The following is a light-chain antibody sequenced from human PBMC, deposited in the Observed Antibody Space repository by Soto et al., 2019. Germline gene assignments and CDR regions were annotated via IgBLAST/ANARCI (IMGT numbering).Light chain of an antibody. CDR2: WAS. V-gene: IGKV4-1*01. CDR1: QSVLYSSNNKNY. Sequence: DIVMTQSPDSLAVSLGERATINCKSSQSVLYSSNNKNYLAWYQQKPGQPPKLLIYWASTRASGVPDRFSGSGSGTDFTLTISSLQAEDVAVYYCQQCYNTPYTFGQGTKVEIK. J-gene: IGKJ2*01. CDR3: QQCYNTPYT.